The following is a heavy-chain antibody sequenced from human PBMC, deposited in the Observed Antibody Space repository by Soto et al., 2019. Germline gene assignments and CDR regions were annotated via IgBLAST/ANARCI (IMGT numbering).Heavy chain of an antibody. Sequence: VQLLESGGGLVQPGGSLRLSCAASGFTFTNHPMSWVRLAPGKGLEWVSSISGSGGSTWYADSVKGRFTISRDNSKYTLYLQTNSLRAEDTAVYYCAKTSVDSERYFYGMGVWGQGTTVTVSS. CDR3: AKTSVDSERYFYGMGV. V-gene: IGHV3-23*01. J-gene: IGHJ6*02. D-gene: IGHD5-18*01. CDR1: GFTFTNHP. CDR2: ISGSGGST.